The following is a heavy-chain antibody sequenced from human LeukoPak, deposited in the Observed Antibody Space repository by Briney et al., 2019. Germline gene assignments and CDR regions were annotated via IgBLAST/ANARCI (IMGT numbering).Heavy chain of an antibody. J-gene: IGHJ5*02. Sequence: ASVKVSCKASGGTFSSYAISWVRQAPGQGLEWMGGIIPIFGTANYAQKFQGRVTITADESTSTAYMELSSLRSEDTAVYYCARAGTTVTPEDWFDPWGQGTLVTVSS. CDR2: IIPIFGTA. CDR1: GGTFSSYA. V-gene: IGHV1-69*13. CDR3: ARAGTTVTPEDWFDP. D-gene: IGHD4-11*01.